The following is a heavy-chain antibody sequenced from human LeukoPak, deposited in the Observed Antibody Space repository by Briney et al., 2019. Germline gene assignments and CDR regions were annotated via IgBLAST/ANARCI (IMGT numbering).Heavy chain of an antibody. V-gene: IGHV7-4-1*02. CDR1: GYTFTSYA. Sequence: ASVKVSCKASGYTFTSYAMNWVRQAPGQGLEWMGWINTNTGNPTYAQDFTGRFVFSLDTSVSTAYLQISSLKAEDTAVYYCARDKWELLLYYYYGMDVWGQGTTVTVSS. CDR2: INTNTGNP. CDR3: ARDKWELLLYYYYGMDV. J-gene: IGHJ6*02. D-gene: IGHD1-26*01.